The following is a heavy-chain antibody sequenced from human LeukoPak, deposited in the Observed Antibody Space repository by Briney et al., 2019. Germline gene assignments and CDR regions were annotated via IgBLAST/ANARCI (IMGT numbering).Heavy chain of an antibody. D-gene: IGHD3-22*01. J-gene: IGHJ6*03. CDR2: IIPIFGTA. V-gene: IGHV1-69*05. Sequence: ASVKVSCKASGDTFSSYAISWVPQAPGQGLEWIGGIIPIFGTANYAQKLQGRVTITTDESRSTAYMELSSLRSEDTAVYYCAREAPSGSYYDSSGYSGYYYYMDVWGKGTTVTVSS. CDR3: AREAPSGSYYDSSGYSGYYYYMDV. CDR1: GDTFSSYA.